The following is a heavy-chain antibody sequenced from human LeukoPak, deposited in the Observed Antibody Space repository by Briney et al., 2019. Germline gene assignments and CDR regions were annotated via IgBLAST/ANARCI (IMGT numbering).Heavy chain of an antibody. CDR2: ISWDGGST. CDR3: AKDMGSSWYTGYYYGMDV. V-gene: IGHV3-43D*03. J-gene: IGHJ6*02. CDR1: GFTFDDYA. D-gene: IGHD6-13*01. Sequence: PGGSLRLSCAASGFTFDDYAMHWVRQAPGKGLEWVSLISWDGGSTYYADSVKGRFTISRDNSKNSLYLQMNSLRAEGTALYYCAKDMGSSWYTGYYYGMDVWGQGTTVTVSS.